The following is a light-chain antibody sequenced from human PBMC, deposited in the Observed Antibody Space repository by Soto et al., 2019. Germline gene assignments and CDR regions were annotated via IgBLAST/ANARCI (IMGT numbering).Light chain of an antibody. J-gene: IGLJ2*01. CDR3: QTWRSGIHV. CDR1: SGHSSYA. V-gene: IGLV4-69*01. Sequence: QLVLTQSPSASASLGASVKLTCTLSSGHSSYAIAWHQQQPEKGPRYLMKLNSDGSHSKGDGIPDRFSGSSSGAERYLTISSLQSEDEADDSCQTWRSGIHVFGGGTKLTVL. CDR2: LNSDGSH.